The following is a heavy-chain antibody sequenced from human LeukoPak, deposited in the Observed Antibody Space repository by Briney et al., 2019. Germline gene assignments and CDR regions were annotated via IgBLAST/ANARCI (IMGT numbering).Heavy chain of an antibody. J-gene: IGHJ6*02. CDR1: GGSISSYY. D-gene: IGHD3-16*01. Sequence: PSETLSLTCTVSGGSISSYYWSWIRQPPGKGLEWIGDIYYSGSTNYNPSLKSRVTISVDTSKNQFSLKLSSVTAADTAVYYCAREAAWGYYGMDVWGQGTTVTVSS. CDR2: IYYSGST. CDR3: AREAAWGYYGMDV. V-gene: IGHV4-59*01.